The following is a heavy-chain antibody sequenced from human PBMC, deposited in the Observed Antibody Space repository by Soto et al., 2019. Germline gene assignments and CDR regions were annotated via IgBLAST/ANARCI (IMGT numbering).Heavy chain of an antibody. CDR1: GYTFTSYY. CDR3: ARDWGGAAYYYYGMDV. D-gene: IGHD1-26*01. CDR2: INPSGGST. Sequence: ASVKVSCKASGYTFTSYYMHWVRQAPGQGLEWMGIINPSGGSTSYAQKFQGRVTMTRDTSTSTVYMELSSLRSEDTAVYYCARDWGGAAYYYYGMDVWGQGTMVTV. J-gene: IGHJ6*02. V-gene: IGHV1-46*01.